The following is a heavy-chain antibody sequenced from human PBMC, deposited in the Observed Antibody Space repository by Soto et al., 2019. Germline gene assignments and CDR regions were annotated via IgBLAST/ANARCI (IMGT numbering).Heavy chain of an antibody. CDR1: GFTFSSYG. J-gene: IGHJ6*02. V-gene: IGHV3-30*18. Sequence: QVQLVEYGGGVVQPGRSLRLSCAASGFTFSSYGMHWVRQAPGKGLEWVAVISYNGSNKYYADSVKGRFTISRDNSKNTLYLQMNSLRAEDTAVYYCAKPNLGIAAAGSYYGMDVWGQGTTVTVSS. CDR2: ISYNGSNK. CDR3: AKPNLGIAAAGSYYGMDV. D-gene: IGHD6-13*01.